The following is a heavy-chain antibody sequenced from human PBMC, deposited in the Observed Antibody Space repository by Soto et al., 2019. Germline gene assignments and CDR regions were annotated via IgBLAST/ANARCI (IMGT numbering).Heavy chain of an antibody. J-gene: IGHJ6*02. Sequence: ASVKVSCKASGYTFTSYDINWVRQATGQGLEWMGWMNPNSGNTGYAQKFQGRVTMTRNTSISTAYMELSSLRSEDTAVYYCARVLGLLFLGWLYPFMDVWGQGTTVTVSS. CDR2: MNPNSGNT. D-gene: IGHD3-3*01. CDR1: GYTFTSYD. V-gene: IGHV1-8*01. CDR3: ARVLGLLFLGWLYPFMDV.